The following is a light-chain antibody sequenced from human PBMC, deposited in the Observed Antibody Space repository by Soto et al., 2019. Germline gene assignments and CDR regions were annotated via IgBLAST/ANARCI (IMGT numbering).Light chain of an antibody. CDR2: AAS. V-gene: IGKV1-17*01. Sequence: DIQMTQSPSSLSASVGDRVTITCRASQGIGNDLGWYQQKPGKAPNRLIYAASSLQSGVPSRFSGIGSGTEFTLTISSLQPEDFAAYYCLQHNDYPRTFGQGTKVEIK. CDR3: LQHNDYPRT. J-gene: IGKJ1*01. CDR1: QGIGND.